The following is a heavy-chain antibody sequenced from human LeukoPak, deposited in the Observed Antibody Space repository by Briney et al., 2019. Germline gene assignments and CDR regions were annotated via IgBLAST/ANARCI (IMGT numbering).Heavy chain of an antibody. D-gene: IGHD3-22*01. J-gene: IGHJ4*02. CDR1: GGSISSSSYY. V-gene: IGHV4-39*07. CDR2: IYYRGST. Sequence: KSSETLSLTCTVSGGSISSSSYYWGWIRQPPGKGLEWIGSIYYRGSTXYNXXLKSRVTISVDTSKNQFSLKLSSVTAADTAVYXXXRDGGXXXXGYLYWGQGTLVTVSS. CDR3: XRDGGXXXXGYLY.